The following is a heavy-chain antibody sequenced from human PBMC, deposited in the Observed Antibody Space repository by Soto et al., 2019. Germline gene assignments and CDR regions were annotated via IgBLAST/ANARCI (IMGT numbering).Heavy chain of an antibody. V-gene: IGHV6-1*01. Sequence: TCAVSGGNGSSIRAAANWIRQSPSRGLEWLGRTYYRSKWYNDYAVSVKSRITINPDTSKNQFSLQLNSVTPEDTAVYYCARDGYNSYDFDYWGQGTLVTVSS. CDR2: TYYRSKWYN. CDR1: GGNGSSIRAA. J-gene: IGHJ4*02. D-gene: IGHD5-12*01. CDR3: ARDGYNSYDFDY.